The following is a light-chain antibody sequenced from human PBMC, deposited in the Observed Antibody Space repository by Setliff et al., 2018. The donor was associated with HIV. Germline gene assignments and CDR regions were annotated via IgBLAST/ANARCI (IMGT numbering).Light chain of an antibody. Sequence: QSALTQPASVSGSPGPSITIPCTGTSSDIGRYNSVSWYQQNPGKAPKLIIYDVSNRPSGVSTRFSASKSANTASLTISGLQAEDEADYYCNSFASNSAYTPYVFGTGTKVTV. V-gene: IGLV2-14*03. J-gene: IGLJ1*01. CDR1: SSDIGRYNS. CDR3: NSFASNSAYTPYV. CDR2: DVS.